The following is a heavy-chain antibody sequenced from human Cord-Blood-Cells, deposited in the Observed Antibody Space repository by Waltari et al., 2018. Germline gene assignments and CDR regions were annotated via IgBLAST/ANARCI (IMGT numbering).Heavy chain of an antibody. CDR1: GYTFPRYD. CDR2: MNPNSGNT. CDR3: ARGVGEMTTVTFEY. V-gene: IGHV1-8*03. D-gene: IGHD4-17*01. Sequence: QVQLVQSGAEVKKHGASVQVSRKASGYTFPRYDINWVRQATGQGLAWNGWMNPNSGNTGYAQKFQGRVTITRNTSISTAYMELSSLRSEDTAVYYCARGVGEMTTVTFEYWGQGTLVTVSS. J-gene: IGHJ4*02.